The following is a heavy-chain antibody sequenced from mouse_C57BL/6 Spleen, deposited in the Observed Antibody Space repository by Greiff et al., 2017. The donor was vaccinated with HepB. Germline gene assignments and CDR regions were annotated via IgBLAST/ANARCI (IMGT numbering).Heavy chain of an antibody. Sequence: VQVVESGAELVKPGASVKLSCKASGYTFTEYTIHWVKQRSGQGLEWIGWFYPGSGSIKYNEKFKDKATLTADKSSSTVYMELSRLTSEDSAVYFCARHEGYYGNYDYAMDYWGQGTSVTVSS. CDR3: ARHEGYYGNYDYAMDY. CDR2: FYPGSGSI. J-gene: IGHJ4*01. D-gene: IGHD2-1*01. CDR1: GYTFTEYT. V-gene: IGHV1-62-2*01.